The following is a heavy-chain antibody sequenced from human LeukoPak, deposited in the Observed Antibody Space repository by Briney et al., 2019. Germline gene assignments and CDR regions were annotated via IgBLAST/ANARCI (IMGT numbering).Heavy chain of an antibody. J-gene: IGHJ6*02. Sequence: GGSLRLSCAASGFTFDDYGMSWVRQAPGKGLEWVSGINWSGGSTGYADSVKGRFTISRDNAKNSLYLQMNSLRPEDTALYYCAKGYSSRWYGTYYYYYGMDVWGQGTTVTVYS. CDR3: AKGYSSRWYGTYYYYYGMDV. V-gene: IGHV3-20*04. D-gene: IGHD6-13*01. CDR1: GFTFDDYG. CDR2: INWSGGST.